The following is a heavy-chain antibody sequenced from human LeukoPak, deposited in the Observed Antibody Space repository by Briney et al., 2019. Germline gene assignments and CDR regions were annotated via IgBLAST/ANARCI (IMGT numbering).Heavy chain of an antibody. CDR3: ARGRYMDV. CDR1: GYIFIDYE. CDR2: MNPKSGDT. J-gene: IGHJ6*03. V-gene: IGHV1-8*03. Sequence: GASVKVSCKASGYIFIDYEINWVRQATGQGLEWMGWMNPKSGDTGYEQKFKGRATITRDSSISTVYMELRSLRSEDTALYYCARGRYMDVWGKGTTVTVSS.